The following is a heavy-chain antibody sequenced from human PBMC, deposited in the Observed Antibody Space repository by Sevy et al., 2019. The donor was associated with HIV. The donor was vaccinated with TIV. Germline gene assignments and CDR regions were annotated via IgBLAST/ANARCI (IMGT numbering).Heavy chain of an antibody. CDR3: TTDSKKRGLSALLDY. CDR1: GFTFSNAW. CDR2: IKSKTDGGTT. D-gene: IGHD3-10*01. Sequence: GGSLRLSCAASGFTFSNAWMSWVRQAPGKGLEWVGRIKSKTDGGTTDYAAPVKGRFTISRDDSKNTLYLQMTSLKTEATTIYYGTTDSKKRGLSALLDYWGQGTLVTVSS. V-gene: IGHV3-15*01. J-gene: IGHJ4*02.